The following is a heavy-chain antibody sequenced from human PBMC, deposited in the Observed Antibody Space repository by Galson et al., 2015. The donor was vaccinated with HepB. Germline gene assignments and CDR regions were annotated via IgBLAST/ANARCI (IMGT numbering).Heavy chain of an antibody. D-gene: IGHD2-2*02. Sequence: SLRLSCAASGFTFSSYGMHWVRQAPGKGLEWVAVIWYDGSNKYYADSVKGRFTISRDNSKNTLYLQMNSLRAEDTAVYYCARGPDIVVVPAAIVDAFDIWGQGTMVTVSS. CDR2: IWYDGSNK. CDR1: GFTFSSYG. V-gene: IGHV3-33*01. CDR3: ARGPDIVVVPAAIVDAFDI. J-gene: IGHJ3*02.